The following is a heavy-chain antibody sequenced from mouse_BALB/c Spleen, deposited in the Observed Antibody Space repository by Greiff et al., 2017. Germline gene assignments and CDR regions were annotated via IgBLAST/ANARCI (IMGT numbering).Heavy chain of an antibody. D-gene: IGHD4-1*02. CDR3: ARHLQLGFDY. CDR2: ISNGGGST. Sequence: EVQLVESGGGLVQPGGSLKLSCAASGFTFSSYTMSWVRQTPEKRLEWVAYISNGGGSTYYPDTVKGRFTISRDNAKNTLYLQMSSLKSEDTAMYYCARHLQLGFDYWGQGTTLTVSS. J-gene: IGHJ2*01. CDR1: GFTFSSYT. V-gene: IGHV5-12-2*01.